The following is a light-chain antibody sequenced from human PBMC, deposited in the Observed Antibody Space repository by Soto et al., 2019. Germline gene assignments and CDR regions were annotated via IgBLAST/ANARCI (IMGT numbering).Light chain of an antibody. CDR2: DVS. J-gene: IGLJ1*01. V-gene: IGLV2-14*03. CDR3: SSYTTSNTRQIV. Sequence: QSVLTQPASVSGSPGQSITISCTGTSSDVGGYNYVSWYQHLPGIASKFLIYDVSNWPSGTFNCFSGSKSDNTASLTISGFQPEDEADYYCSSYTTSNTRQIVFGTGTKVTVL. CDR1: SSDVGGYNY.